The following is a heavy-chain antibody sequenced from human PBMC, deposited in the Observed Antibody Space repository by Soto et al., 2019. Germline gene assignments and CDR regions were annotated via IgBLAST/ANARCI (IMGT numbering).Heavy chain of an antibody. Sequence: ASVKVSCKASGYTFTGYYIHWVRQAPGQGLEWMGWINPNNGGTNSAQKFLDWVTMTTDTSINTAYMELSRLSSDDTAVYYCAKGGGSTSYYKTSHDDAFDIWGQGTMVTVSS. CDR2: INPNNGGT. J-gene: IGHJ3*02. CDR1: GYTFTGYY. V-gene: IGHV1-2*04. D-gene: IGHD3-10*01. CDR3: AKGGGSTSYYKTSHDDAFDI.